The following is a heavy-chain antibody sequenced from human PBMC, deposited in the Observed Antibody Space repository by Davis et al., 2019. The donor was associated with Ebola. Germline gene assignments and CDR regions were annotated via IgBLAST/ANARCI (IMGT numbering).Heavy chain of an antibody. J-gene: IGHJ4*02. D-gene: IGHD6-6*01. CDR3: ARGLLYSSSTARVLYFDY. CDR2: ISYDGSNK. CDR1: GFTFSSYA. Sequence: GESLKISCAASGFTFSSYAMHWVRQAPGKGLEWVAVISYDGSNKYYADSVKGRFTISRDNSKNTLYLQMNSLRAEDTAVYYCARGLLYSSSTARVLYFDYWGQGTLVTVSS. V-gene: IGHV3-30-3*01.